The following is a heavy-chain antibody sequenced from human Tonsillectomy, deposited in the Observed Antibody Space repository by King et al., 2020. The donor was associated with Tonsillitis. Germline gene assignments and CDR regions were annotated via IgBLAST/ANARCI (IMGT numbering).Heavy chain of an antibody. D-gene: IGHD3-10*01. CDR3: TRDRSGSYSGVHDY. Sequence: VQLVESGGGLVQPGRSLRLSCTASGFTFGDYAMSWFRQAPGKGLEWVGFIRSKAYGGTTEHAASVKGRFTISRDDSKSIAYLQMNSLKTEDTAVYYCTRDRSGSYSGVHDYWGQGTLVTVSS. CDR1: GFTFGDYA. CDR2: IRSKAYGGTT. J-gene: IGHJ4*02. V-gene: IGHV3-49*03.